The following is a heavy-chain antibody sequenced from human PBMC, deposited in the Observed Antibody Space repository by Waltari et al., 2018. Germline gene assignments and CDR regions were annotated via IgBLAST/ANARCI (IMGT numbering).Heavy chain of an antibody. D-gene: IGHD3-16*02. J-gene: IGHJ4*02. V-gene: IGHV3-33*05. CDR3: TRDISSHYFDY. Sequence: QVQMVESGGGVVQPGRSLRLSCAATGFTFRNYGMQWVRQAPGKGLEWVALIKYDANYKEYADSVNGRFTISIDNSRNTLDLEMNSLRAEDTAIYYCTRDISSHYFDYWGQGALVTVSS. CDR1: GFTFRNYG. CDR2: IKYDANYK.